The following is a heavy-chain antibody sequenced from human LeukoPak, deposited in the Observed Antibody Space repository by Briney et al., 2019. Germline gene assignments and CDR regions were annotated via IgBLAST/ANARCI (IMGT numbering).Heavy chain of an antibody. Sequence: GESLKISCQGSGYSFTTYWIGWVRQMPGKGLEWMGIIYPGDSDTRYSPSFQGQVTISADKSITTAYLQWSSLKASDTAMYYCARTYCGGDCSYSYFDYWGQGNLVTVSS. D-gene: IGHD2-21*02. V-gene: IGHV5-51*01. CDR1: GYSFTTYW. CDR3: ARTYCGGDCSYSYFDY. J-gene: IGHJ4*02. CDR2: IYPGDSDT.